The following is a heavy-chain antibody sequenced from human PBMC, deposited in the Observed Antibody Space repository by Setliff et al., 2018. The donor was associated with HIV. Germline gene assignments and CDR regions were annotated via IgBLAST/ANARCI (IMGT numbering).Heavy chain of an antibody. CDR3: ARDIWYYYDSSASAPGDY. CDR2: ISDYNSNT. D-gene: IGHD3-22*01. CDR1: GYTFTSYG. Sequence: RASVKVSCKASGYTFTSYGLSWVRQAPGQGLEWMGWISDYNSNTEYAQKLQGRVTMTKDTSTSTAYMELRSLRPDDTAVYYCARDIWYYYDSSASAPGDYWGQGTLVTVSS. V-gene: IGHV1-18*01. J-gene: IGHJ4*02.